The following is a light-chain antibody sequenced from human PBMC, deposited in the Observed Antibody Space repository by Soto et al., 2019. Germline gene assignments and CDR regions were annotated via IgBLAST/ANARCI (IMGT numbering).Light chain of an antibody. Sequence: DIQFTQSPSFLSASLGDRVTITCRASQGIGSYLAWYQQKPGKAPRLLIYAASTLQSGVPSRFSGSGSDTEFTLTISSLQPEDVATYYCQQLNNYPLTFGGGTKVDIK. CDR3: QQLNNYPLT. CDR2: AAS. J-gene: IGKJ4*01. V-gene: IGKV1-9*01. CDR1: QGIGSY.